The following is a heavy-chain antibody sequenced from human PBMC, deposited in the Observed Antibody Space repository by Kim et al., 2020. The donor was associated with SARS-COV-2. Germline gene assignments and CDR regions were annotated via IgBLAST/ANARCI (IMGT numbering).Heavy chain of an antibody. CDR3: ARHFVGAAAGQYYYYGMDV. Sequence: SQTLSLTCAISGDSVSSNSAAWNWIRQSPSRGLEWLGRTYYRSKWYNDYAVSVKSRITINPDTSKNQFSLQLNSVTPEDTAVYYCARHFVGAAAGQYYYYGMDVWGQGTTVTVSS. J-gene: IGHJ6*02. CDR2: TYYRSKWYN. CDR1: GDSVSSNSAA. V-gene: IGHV6-1*01. D-gene: IGHD6-13*01.